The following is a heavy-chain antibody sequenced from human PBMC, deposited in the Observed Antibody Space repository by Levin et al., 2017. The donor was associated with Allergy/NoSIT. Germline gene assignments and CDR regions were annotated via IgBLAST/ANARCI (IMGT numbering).Heavy chain of an antibody. V-gene: IGHV4-39*07. J-gene: IGHJ5*02. CDR1: GDSISNTDYY. CDR2: IYYSGDT. Sequence: SGPTLVKPTKTLSLTCTVSGDSISNTDYYWAWIRQPPGKGLEWIGSIYYSGDTYYNPSLKSRVTISVDTSKNQFSLILSSVTTADTAVYYCARGPPYSSESRLSWFDPWGQGTLVTVSS. CDR3: ARGPPYSSESRLSWFDP. D-gene: IGHD6-19*01.